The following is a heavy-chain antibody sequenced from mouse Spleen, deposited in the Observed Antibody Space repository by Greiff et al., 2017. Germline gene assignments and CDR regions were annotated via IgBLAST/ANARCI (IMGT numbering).Heavy chain of an antibody. J-gene: IGHJ4*01. CDR1: GYTFTSYW. CDR2: IDPNSGGT. D-gene: IGHD2-1*01. V-gene: IGHV1-72*01. Sequence: VQLQQPGAELVKPGASVKLSCKASGYTFTSYWMHWVKQRPGRGLEWIGRIDPNSGGTKYNEKFKSKATLTVDKPSSTAYMQLSSLTSEDSAVYYCAREEDGNYHESRAMDYWGQGTSVTVSS. CDR3: AREEDGNYHESRAMDY.